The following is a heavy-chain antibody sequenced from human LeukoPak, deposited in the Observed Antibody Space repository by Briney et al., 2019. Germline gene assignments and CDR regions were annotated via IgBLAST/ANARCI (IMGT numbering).Heavy chain of an antibody. V-gene: IGHV1-69*04. CDR2: IIPIFGIA. CDR1: GGTFSSYA. Sequence: ASVKVSCKASGGTFSSYAISWVRQAPGQGLEWMGRIIPIFGIANYAQKFQGRVTITADKSTSTAYMEPSSLRSEDTAVYYCARANLGRPVGHCSGGSCYSDSSWFDPWGQGTLVTVSS. CDR3: ARANLGRPVGHCSGGSCYSDSSWFDP. D-gene: IGHD2-15*01. J-gene: IGHJ5*02.